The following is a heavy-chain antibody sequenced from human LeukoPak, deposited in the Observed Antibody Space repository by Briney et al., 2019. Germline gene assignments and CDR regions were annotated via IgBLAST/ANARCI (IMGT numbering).Heavy chain of an antibody. CDR3: ARIPGYYDSSGHP. CDR2: INHSGST. J-gene: IGHJ5*02. D-gene: IGHD3-22*01. Sequence: PSETLSLTCAVYGGSFSGYYWSWIRQPPGKGLEWIGEINHSGSTNYNPSLKSRVTISVDTSKNQFSLKLSSVTAAATAVYYCARIPGYYDSSGHPWGQGTLVTVSS. CDR1: GGSFSGYY. V-gene: IGHV4-34*01.